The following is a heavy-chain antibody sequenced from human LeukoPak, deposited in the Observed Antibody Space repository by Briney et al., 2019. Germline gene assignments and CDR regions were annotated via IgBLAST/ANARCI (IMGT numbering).Heavy chain of an antibody. V-gene: IGHV3-74*01. CDR3: ASDPDSGGWSTFDN. CDR1: GFTFSSYW. CDR2: IHGDGKKT. D-gene: IGHD2-15*01. Sequence: KTGGSLRLSCAASGFTFSSYWMHWVRQAPGKGLVWVSRIHGDGKKTTYADSVKGRFTISRDNAKNTLYLQMNSLRVEDTAVYYCASDPDSGGWSTFDNWGQGSLVTVSS. J-gene: IGHJ4*02.